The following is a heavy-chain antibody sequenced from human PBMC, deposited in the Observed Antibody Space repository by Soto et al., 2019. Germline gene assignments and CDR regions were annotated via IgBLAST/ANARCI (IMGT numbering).Heavy chain of an antibody. Sequence: SLTCAITADSVSSNSAGWSWVRQSPSRGLEWLGRTYYRSKWYYEYAVSVRGRITINPDTSKNQYSLQLNSVTPEDTAVYFCARGEQYSGRIFDYWGQGTLVTVSS. V-gene: IGHV6-1*01. CDR2: TYYRSKWYY. CDR3: ARGEQYSGRIFDY. D-gene: IGHD1-26*01. J-gene: IGHJ4*01. CDR1: ADSVSSNSAG.